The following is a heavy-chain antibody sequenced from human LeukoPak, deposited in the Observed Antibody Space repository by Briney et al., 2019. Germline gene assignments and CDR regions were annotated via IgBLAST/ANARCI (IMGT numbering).Heavy chain of an antibody. D-gene: IGHD3-22*01. CDR2: IYYSGST. J-gene: IGHJ3*02. CDR3: ATQGDSSGFDAFDI. CDR1: GGSISSYY. Sequence: PSETLSLTCTASGGSISSYYWSWIRQPPGKGLEWIGYIYYSGSTNYNPSLKSRVTLSVDTSKNQFSLKLSSVTAADTAVYYCATQGDSSGFDAFDIWGQGTMVTVSS. V-gene: IGHV4-59*01.